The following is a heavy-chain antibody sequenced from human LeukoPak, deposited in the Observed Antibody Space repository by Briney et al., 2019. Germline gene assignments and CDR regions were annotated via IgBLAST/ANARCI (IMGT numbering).Heavy chain of an antibody. D-gene: IGHD1-26*01. CDR2: ISGSGGST. Sequence: GGSLRLSCAASGFHFSRYDMSWVRQAPRKGLEGGSAISGSGGSTYYADSVKGRFTISRDNSKNTLYLQMNSLRAEDTAVYYCAKDRDSGSYLDCFDYWGQGTLVTVSS. V-gene: IGHV3-23*01. CDR3: AKDRDSGSYLDCFDY. CDR1: GFHFSRYD. J-gene: IGHJ4*02.